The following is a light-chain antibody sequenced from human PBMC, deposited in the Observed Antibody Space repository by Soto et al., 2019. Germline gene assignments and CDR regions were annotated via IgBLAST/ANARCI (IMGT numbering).Light chain of an antibody. Sequence: DIQMTQSPSSLSASVGDRVTISCQASQDISKYLNWYQQHPAKAPRLLIYDASSLDAGVPSRFSGSGSGTDFTFTIDSLQPEDIATYFCQQFDTLPPAFGQGTKLEIK. J-gene: IGKJ2*01. CDR2: DAS. V-gene: IGKV1-33*01. CDR1: QDISKY. CDR3: QQFDTLPPA.